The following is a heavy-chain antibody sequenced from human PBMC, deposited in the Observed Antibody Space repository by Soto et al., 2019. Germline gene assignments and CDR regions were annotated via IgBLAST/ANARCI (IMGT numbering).Heavy chain of an antibody. CDR3: ARFGDYFDNDDYWGVLDH. J-gene: IGHJ5*02. Sequence: QVQLVESGGGLVKPGGSLRLSCAASGFTFSDWYMTWIRQAPGKGLEWISYISHSDYVIKYADSVKGRFTISRDNTKKSVFLQMNRLRDEDTAVYYCARFGDYFDNDDYWGVLDHWGQGTLVTVSS. D-gene: IGHD3-10*01. CDR2: ISHSDYVI. CDR1: GFTFSDWY. V-gene: IGHV3-11*01.